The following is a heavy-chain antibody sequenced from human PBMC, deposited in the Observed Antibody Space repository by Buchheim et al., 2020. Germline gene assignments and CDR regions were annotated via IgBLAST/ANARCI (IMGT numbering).Heavy chain of an antibody. V-gene: IGHV4-39*07. CDR3: AREGWGAKSEDDD. J-gene: IGHJ4*02. D-gene: IGHD3-16*01. Sequence: HLHLQESGPGLVKPSETLSLTCSVSGDSIRSSAYFWGWIRQSPGRALEWIASINYSGRAFYNPSLESRVTMSRDTSNNKFSLKLHSVTAADTAVYYCAREGWGAKSEDDDWGPGTL. CDR2: INYSGRA. CDR1: GDSIRSSAYF.